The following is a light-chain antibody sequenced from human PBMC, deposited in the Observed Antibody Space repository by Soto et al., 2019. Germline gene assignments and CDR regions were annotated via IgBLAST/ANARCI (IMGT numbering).Light chain of an antibody. CDR1: QSVTNKY. Sequence: EVVLTQSPGTLSLSPGERATLSCRASQSVTNKYLAWYQQKPGQAPRLLIFGSSDRATGIPDRFSGSGSGTDFTLTISRLEPEDFAVYYCQHYGSSPPYTFGQGTKLEI. J-gene: IGKJ2*01. CDR2: GSS. V-gene: IGKV3-20*01. CDR3: QHYGSSPPYT.